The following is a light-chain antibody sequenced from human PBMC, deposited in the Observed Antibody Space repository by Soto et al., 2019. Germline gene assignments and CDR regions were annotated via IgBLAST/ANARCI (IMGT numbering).Light chain of an antibody. CDR3: QQRSNWLT. J-gene: IGKJ4*01. CDR2: DAS. CDR1: QSVSSY. Sequence: EIVLTQSPATLSLSPGERATLSCRASQSVSSYLAWYQQKPGQAPRLPIYDASNRATGIPAGFSGSGSGTDFTLTISSLEPEDFAVYYCQQRSNWLTFGGGTKVDVK. V-gene: IGKV3-11*01.